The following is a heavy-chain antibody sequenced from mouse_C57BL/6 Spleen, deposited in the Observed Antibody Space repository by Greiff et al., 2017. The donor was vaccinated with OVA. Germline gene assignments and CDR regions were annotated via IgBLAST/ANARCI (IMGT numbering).Heavy chain of an antibody. CDR3: ARPFITTVVARGYFDD. J-gene: IGHJ2*01. CDR1: GFTFSSYG. D-gene: IGHD1-1*01. CDR2: ISSGGSYT. V-gene: IGHV5-6*01. Sequence: EVQRVESGGDLVKPGGSLKLSCAASGFTFSSYGMSWVRQTPDKRLEWVATISSGGSYTYYPDSVKGRFTISRDNAKNTLYLQMSSLKSEDTAMYYCARPFITTVVARGYFDDWGQGTTLTVSS.